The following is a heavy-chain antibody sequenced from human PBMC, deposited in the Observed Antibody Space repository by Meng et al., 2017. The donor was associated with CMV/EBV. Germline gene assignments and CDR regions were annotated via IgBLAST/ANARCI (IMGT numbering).Heavy chain of an antibody. CDR1: FAVSSNY. CDR3: AREGHYYGSGSYYKVFDY. V-gene: IGHV3-66*02. CDR2: IYSGGST. J-gene: IGHJ4*02. Sequence: FAVSSNYMSWVRQAPGKGLEWVSVIYSGGSTYYADSVKGRFIISRDNSKNTLYLQMNSLRAEDTAVYYCAREGHYYGSGSYYKVFDYWGQGTLVTVSS. D-gene: IGHD3-10*01.